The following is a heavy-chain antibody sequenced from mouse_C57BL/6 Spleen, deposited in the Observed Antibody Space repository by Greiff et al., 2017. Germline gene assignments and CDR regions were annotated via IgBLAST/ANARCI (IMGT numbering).Heavy chain of an antibody. CDR1: GYTFTSYW. V-gene: IGHV1-64*01. J-gene: IGHJ2*01. Sequence: VQLQQPGAELVKPGASVKLSCKASGYTFTSYWMHWVKQRPGQGLEWIGMIHPNSGSTNYNEKFKSKATLTVDKSSSTAYMQLSSLTSEDSAVYYCARSRITTVADYWGQGTTLTVSS. D-gene: IGHD1-1*01. CDR2: IHPNSGST. CDR3: ARSRITTVADY.